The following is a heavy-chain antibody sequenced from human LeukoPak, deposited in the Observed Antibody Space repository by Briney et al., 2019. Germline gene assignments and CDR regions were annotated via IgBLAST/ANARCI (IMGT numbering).Heavy chain of an antibody. Sequence: PSETLSLTCAVYGGSFSGYYWSWIRQPPGKGLEWIGEINHSGSTNYNPSLKSRVTISVDKSKNQFSLKLSSVTAADTAVYYCARVPAYDSSSYRNAFDIWGQGTMVTVSS. V-gene: IGHV4-34*01. D-gene: IGHD3-22*01. CDR3: ARVPAYDSSSYRNAFDI. CDR2: INHSGST. J-gene: IGHJ3*02. CDR1: GGSFSGYY.